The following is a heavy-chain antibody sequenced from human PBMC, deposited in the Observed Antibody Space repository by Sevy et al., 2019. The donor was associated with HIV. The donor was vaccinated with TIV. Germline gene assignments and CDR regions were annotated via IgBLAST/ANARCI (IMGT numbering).Heavy chain of an antibody. CDR2: ISYDGSNK. Sequence: GGSLRLSCAASGFTFSSYAMHWVRQAPGKGLEWVAVISYDGSNKYYADSVKGRFTISRDNSKNTLYLQMNSLRAEDTAVYYCASRGYSPLDAFDIWVQGTMVTVSS. D-gene: IGHD5-18*01. CDR1: GFTFSSYA. CDR3: ASRGYSPLDAFDI. J-gene: IGHJ3*02. V-gene: IGHV3-30-3*01.